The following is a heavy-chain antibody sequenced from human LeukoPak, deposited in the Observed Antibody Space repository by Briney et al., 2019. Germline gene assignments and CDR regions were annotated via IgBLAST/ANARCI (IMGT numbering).Heavy chain of an antibody. D-gene: IGHD1-26*01. V-gene: IGHV1-69*04. CDR2: IIPILGIA. CDR3: ATPGATTGFDY. J-gene: IGHJ4*02. Sequence: ASVKVSCKASGGTLSSYAISWVRQAPGQGLEWMGRIIPILGIANYAQKFQGRVTITADKSTSTAYMELSSLRSEDTAVYYCATPGATTGFDYWGQGTLVTVSS. CDR1: GGTLSSYA.